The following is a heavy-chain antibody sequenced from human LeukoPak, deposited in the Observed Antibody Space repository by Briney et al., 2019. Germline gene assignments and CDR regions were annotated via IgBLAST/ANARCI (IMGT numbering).Heavy chain of an antibody. CDR3: TRGGTTFDY. CDR1: GFTFSNYA. D-gene: IGHD1-1*01. V-gene: IGHV3-33*01. CDR2: IWYDGSNK. J-gene: IGHJ4*02. Sequence: RGSLRLSCAASGFTFSNYAMHWVRQAPGKGLEWVAVIWYDGSNKHYADSVKGRFIISRDNAKNTLYLQMNSLRAEDTAIYYCTRGGTTFDYWGQGTLVSVSS.